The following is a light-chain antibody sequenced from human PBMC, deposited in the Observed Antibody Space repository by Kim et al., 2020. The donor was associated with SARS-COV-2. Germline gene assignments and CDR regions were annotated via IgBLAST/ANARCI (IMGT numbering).Light chain of an antibody. CDR3: QQCYSAPWT. CDR1: EDISNY. Sequence: SASVGDTVTITCRTSEDISNYLNWFQQKPGKAPKLLIYAASSLKSGVSPRFSGSESGTDFSLTLTNLQPEDSATYYCQQCYSAPWTFGQGTKLEI. CDR2: AAS. V-gene: IGKV1-39*01. J-gene: IGKJ2*02.